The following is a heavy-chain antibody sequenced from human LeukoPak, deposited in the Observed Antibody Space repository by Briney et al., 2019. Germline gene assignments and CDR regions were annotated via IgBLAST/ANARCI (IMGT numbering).Heavy chain of an antibody. CDR1: GFTFSTYV. CDR3: AKGSGYDTDFDY. Sequence: GGSLSLSCAASGFTFSTYVMSWVRQAPGKGLEWVSGISGSGDNTYYADSVRGRFTVSRDNSKNTLYLQMNSLRAEDTAIYYCAKGSGYDTDFDYWGQSTLVTVSS. V-gene: IGHV3-23*01. CDR2: ISGSGDNT. D-gene: IGHD3-9*01. J-gene: IGHJ4*02.